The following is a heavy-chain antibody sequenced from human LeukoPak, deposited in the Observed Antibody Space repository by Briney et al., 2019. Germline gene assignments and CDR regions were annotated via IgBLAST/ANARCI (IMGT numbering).Heavy chain of an antibody. CDR1: GFTFSNYW. Sequence: GGSLRLSCAASGFTFSNYWMSWVRQAPGQGLEWVANINQDGSEERYLDSVKGRFTISRDNAKNSLYLQMNSLRAEDTAVYYCARDFGAVASLFDYWGQGTLVSVSS. CDR3: ARDFGAVASLFDY. J-gene: IGHJ4*02. D-gene: IGHD6-19*01. CDR2: INQDGSEE. V-gene: IGHV3-7*01.